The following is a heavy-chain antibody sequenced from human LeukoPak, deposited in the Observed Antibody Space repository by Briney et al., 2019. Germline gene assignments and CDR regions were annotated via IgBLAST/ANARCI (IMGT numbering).Heavy chain of an antibody. D-gene: IGHD3-22*01. V-gene: IGHV3-33*01. CDR3: AREGTYYYDSSGRDNWFDP. J-gene: IGHJ5*02. Sequence: GGSLRLSCAASGFTFNTYVMHWVRQAPGKGLGWVAVIWYDGSNKYYADSVKGRFTISRDNSKNTLYLQMNSLRAEDTAVYYCAREGTYYYDSSGRDNWFDPWGQGTLVTVSS. CDR1: GFTFNTYV. CDR2: IWYDGSNK.